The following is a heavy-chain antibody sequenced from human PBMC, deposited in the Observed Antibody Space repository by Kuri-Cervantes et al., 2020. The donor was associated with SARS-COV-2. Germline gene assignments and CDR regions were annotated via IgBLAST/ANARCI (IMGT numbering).Heavy chain of an antibody. Sequence: GESLKISCAASGFTFSSYGMHWVRQAPGKGLEWVAFIRYDGSNKYYADSVKGRVTISRDNSKNSLYLQMNSLRAEDTAVYYCARSYCSSTSCQDYYYYYYMDVWGKGTTVTVSS. V-gene: IGHV3-30*02. CDR2: IRYDGSNK. CDR1: GFTFSSYG. D-gene: IGHD2-2*01. J-gene: IGHJ6*03. CDR3: ARSYCSSTSCQDYYYYYYMDV.